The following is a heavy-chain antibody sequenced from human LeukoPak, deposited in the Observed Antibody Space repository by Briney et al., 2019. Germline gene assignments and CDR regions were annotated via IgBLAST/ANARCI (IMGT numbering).Heavy chain of an antibody. CDR1: GFIFSSYA. CDR3: AKDIPVRR. Sequence: PGESLRLSCAASGFIFSSYATSWVRQAPGKGLEWVSVIGGSGTSTYYADSVKGRFTISRDNSKNSLYLQMNSLRAEDTALYYCAKDIPVRRWGQGTLVTVSS. CDR2: IGGSGTST. D-gene: IGHD2-21*01. V-gene: IGHV3-23*01. J-gene: IGHJ4*02.